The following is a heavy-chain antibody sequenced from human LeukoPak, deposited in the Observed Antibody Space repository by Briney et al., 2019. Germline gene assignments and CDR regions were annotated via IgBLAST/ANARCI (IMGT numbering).Heavy chain of an antibody. D-gene: IGHD1-14*01. J-gene: IGHJ4*02. V-gene: IGHV4-59*01. CDR1: GGSMSTYY. CDR2: IYYAGST. Sequence: SETLSLTCTVSGGSMSTYYWTWIRQPPGKGLEWIGFIYYAGSTNYNPSLKSRVTISVDTSKNQFSLKLSSVTAADTAVYYCAGMRITTPTVRTLDYWGQGTLVTVSS. CDR3: AGMRITTPTVRTLDY.